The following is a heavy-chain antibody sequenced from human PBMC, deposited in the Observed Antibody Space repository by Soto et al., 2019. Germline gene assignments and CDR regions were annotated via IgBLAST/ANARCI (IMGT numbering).Heavy chain of an antibody. CDR1: GGSVSSGGYS. CDR3: ARDPIFYYASSGYGGSHFDY. CDR2: IYHSGGT. Sequence: SETLSLTCAVSGGSVSSGGYSWGWIRQPLGKGLEWIGYIYHSGGTDYNPSFESRVTISIDTSQNQFSLKLTSLTAADTAVYYCARDPIFYYASSGYGGSHFDYWGQGSRVTVSS. J-gene: IGHJ4*02. V-gene: IGHV4-30-2*05. D-gene: IGHD3-22*01.